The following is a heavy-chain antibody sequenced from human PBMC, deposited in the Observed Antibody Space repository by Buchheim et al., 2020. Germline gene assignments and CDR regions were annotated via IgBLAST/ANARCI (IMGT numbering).Heavy chain of an antibody. D-gene: IGHD3-10*01. J-gene: IGHJ4*02. CDR3: ARASYYYGSGSYYDY. CDR2: ISYDGSDK. Sequence: QVQLVESGGGVVQPGRSPRLSCIASGFTFTNYAVHWVRQAPGKGLEWVSTISYDGSDKYYADSVRGRFTISRDNSKNTLYLQMSSLRAEDTAVFYCARASYYYGSGSYYDYWGRGTL. CDR1: GFTFTNYA. V-gene: IGHV3-30*04.